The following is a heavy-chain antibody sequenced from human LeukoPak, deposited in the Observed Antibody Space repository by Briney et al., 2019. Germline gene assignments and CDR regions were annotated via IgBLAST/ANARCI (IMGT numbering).Heavy chain of an antibody. V-gene: IGHV3-21*01. D-gene: IGHD6-13*01. CDR1: GFTFSSYS. J-gene: IGHJ4*02. CDR3: ATGIAAAGTVY. CDR2: ISSSSSYI. Sequence: GGSLRLSCAASGFTFSSYSMNWVRQAPGKGLEWVSSISSSSSYIYYADSVKGRFTISRDNAKDSLYLQMNSLRAEDTAVYYCATGIAAAGTVYWGQGTLVTVSS.